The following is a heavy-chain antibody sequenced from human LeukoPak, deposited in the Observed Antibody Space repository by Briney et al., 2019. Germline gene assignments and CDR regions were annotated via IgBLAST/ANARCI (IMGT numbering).Heavy chain of an antibody. CDR2: IYSGGST. Sequence: GGSLRLSCAASGFTVSSNYMSWVRQAPGKGLEWVSVIYSGGSTYYADSVKGRFTISRDNSKNTLDLQMNSLRAEDTALYYCAKDQKWGPAGYYFDSWGQGTLVTVSS. CDR1: GFTVSSNY. CDR3: AKDQKWGPAGYYFDS. D-gene: IGHD2-2*01. J-gene: IGHJ4*02. V-gene: IGHV3-53*05.